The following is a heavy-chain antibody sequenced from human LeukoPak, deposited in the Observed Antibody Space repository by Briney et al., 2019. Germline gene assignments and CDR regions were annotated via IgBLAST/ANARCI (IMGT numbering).Heavy chain of an antibody. CDR2: ISYDGSNK. V-gene: IGHV3-30-3*01. CDR3: ARDPPYAGYYYYYYGMDV. D-gene: IGHD2-2*01. J-gene: IGHJ6*02. CDR1: GFTFSSYA. Sequence: QPGGSLRLSCAASGFTFSSYAMHWVRQAPGKGLEWVAVISYDGSNKYYADSVKGRFTISRDNSKNTLYLQMNSLRAEVTAVYYCARDPPYAGYYYYYYGMDVWGQGTTVTVSS.